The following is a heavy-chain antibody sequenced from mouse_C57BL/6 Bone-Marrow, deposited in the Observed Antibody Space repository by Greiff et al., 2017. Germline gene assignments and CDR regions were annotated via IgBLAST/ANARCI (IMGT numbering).Heavy chain of an antibody. Sequence: EVQVVESGGGLVQPGGSLKLSCAASGFTFSDYYMYWVRQTPEKRLEWVAYISNGGGSTYYPDTVKGRFTISRDNAKNTLYLQMSRLKSEDTAMYYCASTMITTGDYWGQGTTLTVSS. J-gene: IGHJ2*01. CDR2: ISNGGGST. CDR1: GFTFSDYY. V-gene: IGHV5-12*01. CDR3: ASTMITTGDY. D-gene: IGHD2-4*01.